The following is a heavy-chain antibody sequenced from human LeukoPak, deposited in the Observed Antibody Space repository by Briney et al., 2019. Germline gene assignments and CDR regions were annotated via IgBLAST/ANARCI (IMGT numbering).Heavy chain of an antibody. J-gene: IGHJ4*02. D-gene: IGHD6-19*01. CDR3: ARGGGYIAVAGPLGY. CDR2: IYHSGST. CDR1: GYSTSSGYY. V-gene: IGHV4-38-2*01. Sequence: SETLSLTCAVSGYSTSSGYYWGWIRQPPGKGLEWIGSIYHSGSTYYNPSLKSRVTISVDTSKNQFSLKLSSVTAADTAVYYCARGGGYIAVAGPLGYWGQGTLVTVSS.